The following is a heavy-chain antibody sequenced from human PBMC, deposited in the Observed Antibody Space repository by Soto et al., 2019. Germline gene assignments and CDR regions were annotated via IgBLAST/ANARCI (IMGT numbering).Heavy chain of an antibody. V-gene: IGHV3-30*18. J-gene: IGHJ6*03. CDR3: AKGLGEWYYYMDV. CDR2: ISYDGSNK. CDR1: GFTFSSYG. Sequence: PGGSLRLSCAASGFTFSSYGMHWVRQAPGKGLEWVAVISYDGSNKYYADSVKGRFTISRDNSKNTLYLQMNSLRAEDTAVYYCAKGLGEWYYYMDVWGKGTTVTVSS. D-gene: IGHD3-10*01.